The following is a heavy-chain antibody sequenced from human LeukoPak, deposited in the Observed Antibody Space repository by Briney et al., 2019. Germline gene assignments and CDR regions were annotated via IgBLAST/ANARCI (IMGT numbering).Heavy chain of an antibody. Sequence: PSETLSLTCTVSGVSISSGGYYWSWIRQHPGKGLEWSVYIYYSGSTYYNSSLKSRVTISVDTSKNQFSLRLSSVTAADTAVYYCARVRVVTRRSRVPHFDYWGQGTLVTVSS. J-gene: IGHJ4*02. V-gene: IGHV4-31*03. CDR2: IYYSGST. D-gene: IGHD2-21*02. CDR1: GVSISSGGYY. CDR3: ARVRVVTRRSRVPHFDY.